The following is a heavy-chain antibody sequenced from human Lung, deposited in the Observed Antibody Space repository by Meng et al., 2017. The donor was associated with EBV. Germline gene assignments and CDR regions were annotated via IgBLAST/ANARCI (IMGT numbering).Heavy chain of an antibody. D-gene: IGHD3-9*01. Sequence: QVQLVESGGGVVQPGRSLRLSCAASGFTFSTYGMHWVRQAPGKGLEWVAVIWYDGSNTYYADSVKGRFTISRDNSKNTVYLQMNSLRAEDTAVYFCARGGDFDWFSYFDSWGQGALGTVSS. V-gene: IGHV3-33*01. J-gene: IGHJ4*02. CDR3: ARGGDFDWFSYFDS. CDR2: IWYDGSNT. CDR1: GFTFSTYG.